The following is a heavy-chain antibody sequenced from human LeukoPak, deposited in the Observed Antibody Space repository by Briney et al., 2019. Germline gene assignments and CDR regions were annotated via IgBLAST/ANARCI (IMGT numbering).Heavy chain of an antibody. J-gene: IGHJ4*02. V-gene: IGHV3-23*01. D-gene: IGHD3-22*01. Sequence: GGSLRLSCAASGFTFSSYAMSWVRQAPGKGLEWVSAISGSGGSTYYADSVKGRFTISRDNSKNTLYPQMNSLRAEDTAVYYCAKHVVVITSGADYWGQGTLVTVSS. CDR3: AKHVVVITSGADY. CDR1: GFTFSSYA. CDR2: ISGSGGST.